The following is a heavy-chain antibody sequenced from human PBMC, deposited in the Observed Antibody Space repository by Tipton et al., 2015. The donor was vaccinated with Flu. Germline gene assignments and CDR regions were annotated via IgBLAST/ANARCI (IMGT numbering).Heavy chain of an antibody. J-gene: IGHJ6*02. Sequence: TLSLTCTVSGGSISSGDYFWNWIRQPTGKGPEWIGRIFTSWTTKYNPSLQSRVTISLDTSKNQFSLKLNSVTAADTAVYYCAREFCSGGTCSDYFSGMDVWGQG. D-gene: IGHD2-15*01. CDR1: GGSISSGDYF. V-gene: IGHV4-61*02. CDR3: AREFCSGGTCSDYFSGMDV. CDR2: IFTSWTT.